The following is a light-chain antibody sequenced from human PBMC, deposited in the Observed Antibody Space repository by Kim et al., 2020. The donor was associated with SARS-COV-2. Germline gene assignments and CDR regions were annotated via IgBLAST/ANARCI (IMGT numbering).Light chain of an antibody. J-gene: IGLJ3*02. V-gene: IGLV2-8*01. CDR3: SSYAGSSNWV. Sequence: QSALTQPPSASGSPGQSVTIPCTGTSSDIDDYKYVSWYQQHPGKAPSLMIYEVSKWPSGVPDRFSGSKSGNTASLTVSGLQAEDEADYYCSSYAGSSNWVFGGGTRLTVL. CDR1: SSDIDDYKY. CDR2: EVS.